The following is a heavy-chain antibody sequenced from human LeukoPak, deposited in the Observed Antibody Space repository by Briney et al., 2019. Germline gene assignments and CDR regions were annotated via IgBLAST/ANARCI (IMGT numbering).Heavy chain of an antibody. Sequence: ASVKVSCKASVYTFTGYYMRWVRQAPGQGLEWMGWMNPNSGGTNYAQEFQGRVTMTRDTSISTAYMELSRLRSDDTAVYYCASRYSYGYDFDYWGQGTLVTVSS. J-gene: IGHJ4*02. CDR1: VYTFTGYY. D-gene: IGHD5-18*01. V-gene: IGHV1-2*02. CDR2: MNPNSGGT. CDR3: ASRYSYGYDFDY.